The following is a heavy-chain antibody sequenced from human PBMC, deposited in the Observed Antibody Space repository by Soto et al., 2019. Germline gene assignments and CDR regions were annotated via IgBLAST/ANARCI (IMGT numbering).Heavy chain of an antibody. V-gene: IGHV3-30-3*01. CDR3: ASNWNYDYPFDY. CDR1: GFTFSSYA. D-gene: IGHD1-7*01. Sequence: QVQLVESGGGVVQPGRSLRLSCAASGFTFSSYAMHWVRQAPGKGLEWVAVISYDGSNKYYADSMKGRFTISRDNSKNTLYLQMNSLRAEDTAVYYCASNWNYDYPFDYWGQGTLVTVSS. J-gene: IGHJ4*02. CDR2: ISYDGSNK.